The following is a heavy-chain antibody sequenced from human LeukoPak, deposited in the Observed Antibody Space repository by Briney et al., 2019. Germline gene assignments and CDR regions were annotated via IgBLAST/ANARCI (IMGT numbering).Heavy chain of an antibody. V-gene: IGHV1-69*06. J-gene: IGHJ6*03. CDR1: GGTSNNYP. Sequence: SVKVSCKASGGTSNNYPINWVRQAPGQGLEWVGGIIPFIGAGNYAQNFEERVTITADTSTNTVYMEVSSLRSEDTAIYYCARSLGFPPTVVSYMDVWGQGTTVTVSS. CDR2: IIPFIGAG. D-gene: IGHD3-16*01. CDR3: ARSLGFPPTVVSYMDV.